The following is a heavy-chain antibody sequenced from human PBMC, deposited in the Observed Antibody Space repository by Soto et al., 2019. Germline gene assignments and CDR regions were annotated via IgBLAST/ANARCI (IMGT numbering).Heavy chain of an antibody. J-gene: IGHJ4*02. Sequence: PGGSLRLSCAASGFTFSSYAMHWVRQAPGKGLEWVAVISYDGSNKYYADSVKGRFTISRDNSKNTLYLQMNSLRAEDTAVYYCARALDYYDSSGYSPGPLYWGQGTLVTVSS. CDR2: ISYDGSNK. V-gene: IGHV3-30-3*01. CDR3: ARALDYYDSSGYSPGPLY. D-gene: IGHD3-22*01. CDR1: GFTFSSYA.